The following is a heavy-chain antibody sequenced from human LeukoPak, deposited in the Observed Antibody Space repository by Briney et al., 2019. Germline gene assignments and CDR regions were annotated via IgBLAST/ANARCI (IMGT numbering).Heavy chain of an antibody. CDR2: ISSSSSTI. Sequence: PGGFLLLSCAASVFTFSSYSMNWVRPAPGEGREWVSYISSSSSTIYYAGSVRGRFTIYKDNAKNSLYLPMNSQRAEDTAVYYCARAGTDHDGFDSWGQGTMVTVSS. J-gene: IGHJ3*02. V-gene: IGHV3-48*01. CDR1: VFTFSSYS. CDR3: ARAGTDHDGFDS.